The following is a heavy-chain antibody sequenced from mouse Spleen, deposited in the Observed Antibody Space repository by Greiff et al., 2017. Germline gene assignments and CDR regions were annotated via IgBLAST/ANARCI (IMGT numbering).Heavy chain of an antibody. V-gene: IGHV5-6-5*01. J-gene: IGHJ4*01. CDR1: GFTFSSYA. CDR3: ASLYYYGPYAMDY. CDR2: ISSGGST. D-gene: IGHD1-1*01. Sequence: EVQVVESGGGLVKPGGSLKLSCAASGFTFSSYAMSWVRQTPEKRLEWVASISSGGSTYYPDSVKGRFTISRDNARNILYLQMSSLRSEDTAMYYCASLYYYGPYAMDYWGQGTSVTVSS.